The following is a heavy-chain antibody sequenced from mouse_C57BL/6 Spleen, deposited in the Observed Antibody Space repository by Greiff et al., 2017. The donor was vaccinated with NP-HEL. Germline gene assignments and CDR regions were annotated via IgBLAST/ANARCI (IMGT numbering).Heavy chain of an antibody. D-gene: IGHD1-1*01. Sequence: EVQLVESGGGLVKPGGSLKLSCAASGFTFSSYAMSWVRQTPEKRLEWVATISDGGSYTYYPDNVKGRFTISRDNAKNNLYLQMSHLKSEDTAMYYCAREVRYPDYWGQGTTLTVSS. V-gene: IGHV5-4*01. CDR1: GFTFSSYA. J-gene: IGHJ2*01. CDR3: AREVRYPDY. CDR2: ISDGGSYT.